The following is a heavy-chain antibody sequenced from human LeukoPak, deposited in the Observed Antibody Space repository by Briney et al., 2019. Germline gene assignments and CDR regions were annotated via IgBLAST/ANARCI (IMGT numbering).Heavy chain of an antibody. D-gene: IGHD3-3*01. Sequence: SETLSLTCTVSGGSISSYYWSWIRQPPGKGLEWIGYIYYSGSTNYNPSLKSRVTISVDTSKNQFSLKLSSVTAADTAVYYCARAYYDFWSGRTWAEYFQHWGQGTLVTASS. CDR1: GGSISSYY. V-gene: IGHV4-59*01. CDR3: ARAYYDFWSGRTWAEYFQH. J-gene: IGHJ1*01. CDR2: IYYSGST.